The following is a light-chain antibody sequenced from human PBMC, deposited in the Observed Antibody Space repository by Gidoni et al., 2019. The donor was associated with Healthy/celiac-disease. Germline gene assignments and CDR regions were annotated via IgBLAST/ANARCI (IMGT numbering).Light chain of an antibody. J-gene: IGKJ2*03. CDR2: DAS. Sequence: VLTQSTATLSLSPGERATLSCRASQSVSSYLTWYQQKPGQAPRLLIYDASNRATGIPAMFSGSGSGTYFTLTISSLEPEDFAVYYCQQRSNWPSFXXXTKLEIK. CDR3: QQRSNWPS. CDR1: QSVSSY. V-gene: IGKV3-11*01.